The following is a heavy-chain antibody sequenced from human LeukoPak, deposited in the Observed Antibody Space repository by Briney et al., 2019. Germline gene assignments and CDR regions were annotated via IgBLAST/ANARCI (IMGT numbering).Heavy chain of an antibody. Sequence: ASVKVSCKVSGYTLTELSMHWVRQAPGKGLEWMGGFDPEDGETIYAQKFQGRVTMTEDTSTDTAYMELSSLRSEDTAVYYCHGYLVGATVSGVCDYWGQGTLVTVSS. CDR3: HGYLVGATVSGVCDY. J-gene: IGHJ4*02. CDR1: GYTLTELS. D-gene: IGHD1-26*01. V-gene: IGHV1-24*01. CDR2: FDPEDGET.